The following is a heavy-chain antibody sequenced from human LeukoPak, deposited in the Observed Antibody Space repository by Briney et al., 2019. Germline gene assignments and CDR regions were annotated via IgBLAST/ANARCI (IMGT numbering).Heavy chain of an antibody. D-gene: IGHD3-16*01. CDR1: GYTFIGHY. V-gene: IGHV1-2*02. Sequence: ASVKVSCKASGYTFIGHYIHWVRQAPGQGLEWMGWINLNSGGTNHAQKFQGRVTMTRDTSISTAYMELTRLTSDDSAVYYCARGRVATRIMITLGGVDAFDIWGQGTMVTVSS. CDR3: ARGRVATRIMITLGGVDAFDI. CDR2: INLNSGGT. J-gene: IGHJ3*02.